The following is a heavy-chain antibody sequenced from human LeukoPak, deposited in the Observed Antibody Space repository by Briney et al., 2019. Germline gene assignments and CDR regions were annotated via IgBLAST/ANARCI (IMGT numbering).Heavy chain of an antibody. CDR2: ISSSSSTI. D-gene: IGHD3-9*01. CDR1: GFTFSSYS. J-gene: IGHJ4*02. V-gene: IGHV3-48*01. Sequence: GGSLRLSCAASGFTFSSYSMNWVRQAPGKGLEWVSCISSSSSTIYYADSVKGRFTISRDNAKNSLYLQMNSLRAEDTAVYYCASGQESTRVRYFDWLLLDYWGQGTLVTVSS. CDR3: ASGQESTRVRYFDWLLLDY.